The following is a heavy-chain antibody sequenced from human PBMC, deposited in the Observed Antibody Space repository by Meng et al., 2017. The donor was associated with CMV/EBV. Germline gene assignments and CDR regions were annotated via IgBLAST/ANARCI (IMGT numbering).Heavy chain of an antibody. CDR2: INPSGGSK. J-gene: IGHJ4*02. CDR1: GYTFTSYY. V-gene: IGHV1-46*01. D-gene: IGHD1-26*01. CDR3: ARESGSVGDY. Sequence: GQLGESGAEVKKPGASVKVSCKALGYTFTSYYIHWVGQAPGQGLEWMGIINPSGGSKSYAQKFQGRVTMTRDTSTSTVYMELSSLRSEDTAVYYCARESGSVGDYWGQGTLVTVSS.